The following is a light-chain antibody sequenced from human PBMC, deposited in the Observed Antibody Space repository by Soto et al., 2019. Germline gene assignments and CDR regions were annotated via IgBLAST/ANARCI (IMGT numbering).Light chain of an antibody. CDR1: SSDLGTYNY. CDR3: SSYTSSSTSVV. CDR2: DVS. V-gene: IGLV2-14*01. Sequence: QSALTQPASVSGSPGQSITISCTGTSSDLGTYNYVSWYQQHPGKAPKLMIYDVSNRPSGVSDRFSGSKSGNTASLTISGLQAEDEADYYCSSYTSSSTSVVFGGGTKLTVL. J-gene: IGLJ2*01.